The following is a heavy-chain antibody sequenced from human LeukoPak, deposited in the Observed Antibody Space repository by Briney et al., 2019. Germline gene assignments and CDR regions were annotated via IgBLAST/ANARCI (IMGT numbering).Heavy chain of an antibody. J-gene: IGHJ4*02. Sequence: GGPLRLSCAASGFTFSNYGMHWVRQAPGKGLEWVAVIWYDGSNKYYADSVKGRFTISRDNSKNTLYLQMDSLRAEDTAVYYCARARFCTSTACYAGDYWGQGTLVTVSS. V-gene: IGHV3-33*01. CDR1: GFTFSNYG. D-gene: IGHD2-2*01. CDR2: IWYDGSNK. CDR3: ARARFCTSTACYAGDY.